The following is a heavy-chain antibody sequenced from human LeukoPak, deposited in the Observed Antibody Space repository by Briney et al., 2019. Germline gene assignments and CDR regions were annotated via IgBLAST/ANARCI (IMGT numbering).Heavy chain of an antibody. Sequence: TPSETLSLTCTVSGGSISNSNYYWAWIRQPPGKGLEWIGSIYYSGSTYYNPSLKSRVTISVDTSKNQFSLKLSSVTAAATAVYYCARVRAITMIVVRWGQGTLVTVSS. D-gene: IGHD3-22*01. CDR3: ARVRAITMIVVR. CDR1: GGSISNSNYY. V-gene: IGHV4-39*07. J-gene: IGHJ4*02. CDR2: IYYSGST.